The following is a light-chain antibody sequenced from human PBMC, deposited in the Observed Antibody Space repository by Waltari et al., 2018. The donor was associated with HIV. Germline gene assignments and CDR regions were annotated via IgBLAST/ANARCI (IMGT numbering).Light chain of an antibody. V-gene: IGLV1-44*01. CDR1: SSNIGSNT. CDR3: AAWDDSQRGV. J-gene: IGLJ2*01. Sequence: QSLLTQPPSASGTPGQRVTISCSGSSSNIGSNTVNWYQQLPGTAPKLLIYSNNLRPSGVPDRFSGSRSGTSASLAISGLQSEDEAYYYCAAWDDSQRGVFGGGTKLTVL. CDR2: SNN.